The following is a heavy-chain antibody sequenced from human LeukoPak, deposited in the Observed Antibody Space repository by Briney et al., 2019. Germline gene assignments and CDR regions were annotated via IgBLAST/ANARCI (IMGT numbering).Heavy chain of an antibody. V-gene: IGHV5-51*01. CDR3: ARSTSPRYYYDSSGSYYFDY. J-gene: IGHJ4*02. D-gene: IGHD3-22*01. Sequence: GESLKISRKGSGYSFTSYWIGWVRQMPGKGLEWMGFIYPGDSDTRYSPSFQGQVTISADKSISTAYLQWSSLKASDTAMYYCARSTSPRYYYDSSGSYYFDYWGQGTLVAVSS. CDR2: IYPGDSDT. CDR1: GYSFTSYW.